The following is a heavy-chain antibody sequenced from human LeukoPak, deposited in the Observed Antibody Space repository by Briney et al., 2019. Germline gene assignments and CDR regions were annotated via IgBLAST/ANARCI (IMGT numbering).Heavy chain of an antibody. Sequence: SETLSLTCTVSGGSISSYYWSWIRQPPGKGLEWIGYTHYSGTNYNPSLKSRVTISADTSKIQFSLKLSSVTAADTAVYYCARGISYYDSSGIDYWGQGTLVTVSS. CDR2: THYSGT. CDR1: GGSISSYY. D-gene: IGHD3-22*01. J-gene: IGHJ4*02. V-gene: IGHV4-59*01. CDR3: ARGISYYDSSGIDY.